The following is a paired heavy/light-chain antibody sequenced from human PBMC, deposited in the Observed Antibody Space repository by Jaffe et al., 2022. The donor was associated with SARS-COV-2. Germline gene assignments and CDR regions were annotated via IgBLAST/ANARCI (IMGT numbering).Heavy chain of an antibody. V-gene: IGHV3-30*04. J-gene: IGHJ6*03. D-gene: IGHD2-15*01. Sequence: QVKLVESGGGVVQPGRSLRLSCAASGFTFSSYVMHWVRQAPGKGLEWVAVISFDGSYVYYADSVKGRFTISRENSKNTLYLQMDSLRLEDSAVYYCARSRGYCLGGRCYGHYYYMDVWGKGTTVTVSS. CDR1: GFTFSSYV. CDR3: ARSRGYCLGGRCYGHYYYMDV. CDR2: ISFDGSYV.
Light chain of an antibody. CDR2: SNY. CDR1: SSNIGTYS. J-gene: IGLJ3*02. CDR3: AGWDDRFWV. Sequence: QSVLTQPPSASETPGQRVIISCSGSSSNIGTYSVNWYQHLPGTAPKLLIYSNYQRPSGVPDRFSGSTSGTSASLAISGLRSDDEGDYYCAGWDDRFWVFGGGTKLTVL. V-gene: IGLV1-44*01.